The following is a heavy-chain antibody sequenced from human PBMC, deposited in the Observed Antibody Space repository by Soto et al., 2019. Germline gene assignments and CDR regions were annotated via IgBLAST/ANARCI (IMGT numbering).Heavy chain of an antibody. Sequence: GGSLRLSCTASGFTVSSNYMSWVRQAPGKGLEWVSVIYSGGSTYYADSVKGRFTISRDNSKNTLYLQMNSLRAEDTAVYYCARGPSGTTVTTQSRPNDYWGQGTLVTVSS. J-gene: IGHJ4*02. CDR1: GFTVSSNY. D-gene: IGHD4-4*01. CDR3: ARGPSGTTVTTQSRPNDY. CDR2: IYSGGST. V-gene: IGHV3-53*01.